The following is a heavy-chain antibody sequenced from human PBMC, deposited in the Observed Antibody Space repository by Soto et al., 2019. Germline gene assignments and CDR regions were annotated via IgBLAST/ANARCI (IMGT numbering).Heavy chain of an antibody. D-gene: IGHD2-21*02. CDR1: GGALSGDYYH. CDR3: AREDGGGDRDYYGLGV. V-gene: IGHV4-30-4*08. CDR2: VFHSGSV. J-gene: IGHJ6*02. Sequence: QVQLQQSGPGLVKPSQTLSLTCTVSGGALSGDYYHWTWILQSPGNGLDWLGYVFHSGSVLSNPSLNRRLQLSVDTSNTQFSLRLSSVTAADTAVYCCAREDGGGDRDYYGLGVLGQGATVTVSS.